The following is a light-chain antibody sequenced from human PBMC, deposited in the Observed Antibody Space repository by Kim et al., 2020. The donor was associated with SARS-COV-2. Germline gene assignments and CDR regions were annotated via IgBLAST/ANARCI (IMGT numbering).Light chain of an antibody. CDR2: QDT. J-gene: IGLJ2*01. V-gene: IGLV3-1*01. CDR3: QTWDSITVV. Sequence: SYELTQPLSVSVSPGQTASITCSGDKLGEKYACWYQQKPGQSPVLVIYQDTKRPSGIPERFSGSNSGNTATLTISGTQAMDEADYYCQTWDSITVVFGGGTKLTVL. CDR1: KLGEKY.